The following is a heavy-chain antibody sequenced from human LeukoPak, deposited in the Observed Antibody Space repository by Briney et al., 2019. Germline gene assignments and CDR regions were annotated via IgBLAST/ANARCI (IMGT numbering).Heavy chain of an antibody. CDR3: ASPGVDYDFWSGYSPFDY. CDR2: IIPIFGTA. J-gene: IGHJ4*02. V-gene: IGHV1-69*05. D-gene: IGHD3-3*01. Sequence: ASVKVSCKSSGCTFSSYAISWVRQAPGQGLEWMGGIIPIFGTANYAQKFQGRVTITTDESTSTAYMELSSLRSEDTAVYYCASPGVDYDFWSGYSPFDYWGQGTLVTVSS. CDR1: GCTFSSYA.